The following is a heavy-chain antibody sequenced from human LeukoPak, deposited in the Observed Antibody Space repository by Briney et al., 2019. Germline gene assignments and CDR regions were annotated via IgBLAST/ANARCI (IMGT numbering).Heavy chain of an antibody. Sequence: GGSLRLSCAVSGFTFSTYGMHWVRQAPGKGPEWVAFIRSDGNNKYYADSVKGRFTISRDNSKNTLYLQMNSLRTEDTAVYYCARVTVPLVVITAGGFDYWGQGTLVTVSS. V-gene: IGHV3-30*02. CDR2: IRSDGNNK. J-gene: IGHJ4*02. CDR1: GFTFSTYG. CDR3: ARVTVPLVVITAGGFDY. D-gene: IGHD3-22*01.